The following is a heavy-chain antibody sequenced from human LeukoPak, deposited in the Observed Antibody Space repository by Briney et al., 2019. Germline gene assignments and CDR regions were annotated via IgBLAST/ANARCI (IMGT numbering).Heavy chain of an antibody. D-gene: IGHD4-23*01. J-gene: IGHJ3*02. CDR3: ARSLIDYGGSYDAFDI. Sequence: SVKVSCKASGGTFSTYAISWVRQAPGQGLEWMGGITPILGTANYAQKFRGRVTINADQSTSTAYMELSSLRSEDTAVYYCARSLIDYGGSYDAFDIWGQGTMVTISS. CDR1: GGTFSTYA. V-gene: IGHV1-69*10. CDR2: ITPILGTA.